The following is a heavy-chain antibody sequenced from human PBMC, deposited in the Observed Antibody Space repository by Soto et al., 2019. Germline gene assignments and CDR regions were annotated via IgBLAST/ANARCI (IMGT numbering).Heavy chain of an antibody. Sequence: GASVKVSCKASGYSFTNNDVSWVRQATGQGLEWMGWMNSGSGDTGYAQKFQGRVTMTRDISIATAYMELSSLRSDDTAIYYCVGPGLTGYTYYGMDVWGQGTTVTVSS. V-gene: IGHV1-8*01. J-gene: IGHJ6*02. CDR2: MNSGSGDT. D-gene: IGHD3-9*01. CDR1: GYSFTNND. CDR3: VGPGLTGYTYYGMDV.